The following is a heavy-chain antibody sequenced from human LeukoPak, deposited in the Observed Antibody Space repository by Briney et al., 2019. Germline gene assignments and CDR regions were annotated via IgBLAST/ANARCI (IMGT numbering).Heavy chain of an antibody. D-gene: IGHD3-22*01. CDR3: TTDRYYDNSKLQFHH. J-gene: IGHJ1*01. CDR2: IKRETDGGTI. V-gene: IGHV3-15*01. Sequence: GGSLRLSCAASGFTLNNAWMSWVRQAPGKGLEWLGRIKRETDGGTIDYAAPVKGRFTISRDDSRNALYLQMDSLKIEDTAVYYCTTDRYYDNSKLQFHHGGQGPLVTVSS. CDR1: GFTLNNAW.